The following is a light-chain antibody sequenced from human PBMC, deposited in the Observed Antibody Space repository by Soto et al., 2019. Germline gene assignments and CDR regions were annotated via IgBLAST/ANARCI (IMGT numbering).Light chain of an antibody. Sequence: EIVLTQSPGTLSLSPGERATLSCRASQSVSSSYLAWYQQKPGQAPRLLIYGASSRATGIPDRFSGSGSGTDFTLTISRLAPEDFEVSYCQQYGSSPTFGQGTKVEIK. V-gene: IGKV3-20*01. J-gene: IGKJ1*01. CDR1: QSVSSSY. CDR3: QQYGSSPT. CDR2: GAS.